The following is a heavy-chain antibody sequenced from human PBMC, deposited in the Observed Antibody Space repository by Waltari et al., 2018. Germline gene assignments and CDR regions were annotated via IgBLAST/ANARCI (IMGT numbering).Heavy chain of an antibody. CDR1: GATIASNY. D-gene: IGHD1-1*01. Sequence: EVYLEQSGGCLVQPGGSLLLSCAASGATIASNYMNWVRQAPGKGLQWIPVIFAEGTTHYADSVRGRFAISRDTSENTLYLQLSGLRPDDSGFYYCARAGHPNSWGQGALVTVSS. V-gene: IGHV3-66*02. CDR2: IFAEGTT. CDR3: ARAGHPNS. J-gene: IGHJ1*01.